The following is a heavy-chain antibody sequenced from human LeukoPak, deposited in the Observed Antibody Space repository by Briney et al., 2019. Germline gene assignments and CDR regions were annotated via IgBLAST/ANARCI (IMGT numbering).Heavy chain of an antibody. Sequence: SVKVSCKASGGTFISYAISWVRQAPGQGLEWMGGIIPIFGTANYAQKFQGRVTITADESTSTAYMELSSLRSEDTAVYYCARVLESSDYYDSSGYYEGFDYWGQGTLVTVSS. CDR2: IIPIFGTA. J-gene: IGHJ4*02. D-gene: IGHD3-22*01. CDR3: ARVLESSDYYDSSGYYEGFDY. V-gene: IGHV1-69*13. CDR1: GGTFISYA.